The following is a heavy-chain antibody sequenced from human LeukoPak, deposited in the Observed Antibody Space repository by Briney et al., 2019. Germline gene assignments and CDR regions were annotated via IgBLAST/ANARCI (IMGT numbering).Heavy chain of an antibody. CDR3: ARGVGQPTQKYYNYYSGMDV. Sequence: PSETLSLTCAVYGGSISGYYWSWIRQPPGKGLEWIGEINHSGSTNYNPSLKSRVTISVDTSKNQFSLKLSSVTAADTAVYYCARGVGQPTQKYYNYYSGMDVWGQGTTVTVSS. CDR2: INHSGST. CDR1: GGSISGYY. J-gene: IGHJ6*02. D-gene: IGHD1-26*01. V-gene: IGHV4-34*01.